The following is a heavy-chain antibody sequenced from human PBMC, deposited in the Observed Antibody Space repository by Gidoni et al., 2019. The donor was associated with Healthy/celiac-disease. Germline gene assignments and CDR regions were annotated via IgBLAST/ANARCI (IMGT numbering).Heavy chain of an antibody. D-gene: IGHD2-8*01. CDR3: ASSKGVLSGMDV. V-gene: IGHV4-31*03. CDR2: IYYSGST. Sequence: QVQLQESGPGLVKPSQTLSLTCTVSGGSISSGGSYLSWIRQHPGKGLEWIGYIYYSGSTYYNPSLKSRVTISVDTSKNQFSLKLSSVTAADTAVYYCASSKGVLSGMDVWGQGTTVTVSS. J-gene: IGHJ6*02. CDR1: GGSISSGGSY.